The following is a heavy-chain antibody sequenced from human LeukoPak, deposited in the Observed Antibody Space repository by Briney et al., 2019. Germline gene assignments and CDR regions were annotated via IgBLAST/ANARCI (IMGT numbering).Heavy chain of an antibody. Sequence: QPGGSLRLSCGASGFTFSSYEMNWVRQAPGKGQEWVSYISSSGSTIYYADSVKGRFTISRDNAKNSLYLQTDSLRAEDTAVYYCARASYSSSWIFDPWGQGTLGTVSS. CDR3: ARASYSSSWIFDP. CDR1: GFTFSSYE. J-gene: IGHJ5*02. V-gene: IGHV3-48*03. D-gene: IGHD6-13*01. CDR2: ISSSGSTI.